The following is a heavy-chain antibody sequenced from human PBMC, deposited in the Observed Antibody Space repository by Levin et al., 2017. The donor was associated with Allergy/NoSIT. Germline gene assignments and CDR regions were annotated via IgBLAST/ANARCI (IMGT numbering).Heavy chain of an antibody. CDR2: ISGSGGST. CDR1: GFTFSSYA. J-gene: IGHJ4*02. V-gene: IGHV3-23*01. CDR3: AKDRATARKGDYGGKCFDY. D-gene: IGHD4-23*01. Sequence: GGSLRLSCAASGFTFSSYAMSWVRQAPGKGLEWVSAISGSGGSTYYADSVKGRFTISRDNSKNTLYLQMNSLRAEDTAVYYCAKDRATARKGDYGGKCFDYWGQGTLVTVSS.